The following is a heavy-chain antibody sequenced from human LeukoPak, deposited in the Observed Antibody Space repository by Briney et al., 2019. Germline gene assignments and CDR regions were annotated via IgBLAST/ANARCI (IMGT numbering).Heavy chain of an antibody. V-gene: IGHV3-74*01. CDR2: INTDGSTT. D-gene: IGHD1-26*01. J-gene: IGHJ4*02. CDR3: ARGRGGSYHY. Sequence: GGSLRLSCAASGFTFSNDWMHWVRQAPGKGLLWVSRINTDGSTTTYADSVKGRFTISRDNAKNTLYLQMNSLRVEDTAVYYCARGRGGSYHYWGQGTLVTVSS. CDR1: GFTFSNDW.